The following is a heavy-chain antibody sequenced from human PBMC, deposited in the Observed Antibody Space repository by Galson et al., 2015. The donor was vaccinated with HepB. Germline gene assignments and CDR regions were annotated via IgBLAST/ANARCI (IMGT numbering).Heavy chain of an antibody. Sequence: SVKVSCKASGYTFTSYYMHWVRQAPGQGLEWMGIINPSGGSTSYAQKFQGRVTMTRDTSTSTVYMELSSLRSEDTAVYYCAREKAAAGIQHDAFDIWGQGTMVTVSS. CDR1: GYTFTSYY. CDR3: AREKAAAGIQHDAFDI. CDR2: INPSGGST. J-gene: IGHJ3*02. V-gene: IGHV1-46*03. D-gene: IGHD6-13*01.